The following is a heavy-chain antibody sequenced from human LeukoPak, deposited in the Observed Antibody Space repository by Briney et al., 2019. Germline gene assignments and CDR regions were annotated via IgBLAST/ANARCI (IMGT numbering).Heavy chain of an antibody. CDR3: ARRGVTPNYYMDV. J-gene: IGHJ6*03. D-gene: IGHD2-21*02. Sequence: TGGSLRLSCAASGFTFSSYGMHWVRQAPGKGLEWVAFIRSDGSNKHYADSVKGRFTISRDNSKNTLYLHVNSLRPEDTAVYYCARRGVTPNYYMDVWGKGTTVTVSS. V-gene: IGHV3-30*02. CDR2: IRSDGSNK. CDR1: GFTFSSYG.